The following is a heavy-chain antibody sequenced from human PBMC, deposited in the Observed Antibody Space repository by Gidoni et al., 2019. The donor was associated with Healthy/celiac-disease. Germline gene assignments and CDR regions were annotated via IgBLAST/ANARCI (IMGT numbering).Heavy chain of an antibody. CDR3: ARVGYSSGWYGFGWFDP. CDR2: IDPSDSYT. V-gene: IGHV5-10-1*03. D-gene: IGHD6-19*01. CDR1: GYSFTSYW. Sequence: EVQLVQSGAEVKKPGESLRISCKGSGYSFTSYWISWVRQMPGKGLEWMGRIDPSDSYTNYSPSFQGHVTISADKSISTAYLQWSSLKASDTAMYYCARVGYSSGWYGFGWFDPWGQGTLVTVSS. J-gene: IGHJ5*02.